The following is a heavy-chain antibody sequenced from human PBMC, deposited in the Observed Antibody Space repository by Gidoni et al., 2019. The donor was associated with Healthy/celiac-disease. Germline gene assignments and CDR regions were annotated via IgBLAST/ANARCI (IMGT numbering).Heavy chain of an antibody. CDR1: GYTFTSYG. J-gene: IGHJ6*02. V-gene: IGHV1-18*01. CDR3: ARLLWFGELLGYYYGMDV. Sequence: QVQLVQSGAEVKKPGASVKVSCKASGYTFTSYGISWVRQAPGQGLEWMGWIRAYNGNTNYAQKLQGRVTMTTDTSTSTAYMELRSLRSDDTAVYYCARLLWFGELLGYYYGMDVWGQGTTVTVSS. CDR2: IRAYNGNT. D-gene: IGHD3-10*01.